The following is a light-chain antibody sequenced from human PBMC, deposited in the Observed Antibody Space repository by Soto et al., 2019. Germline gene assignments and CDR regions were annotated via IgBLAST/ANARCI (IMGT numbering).Light chain of an antibody. Sequence: QSVLTQPRSMSGSPGQSVTISCTGTRSDVGAYNYVSWYQQHPGKAPQLMIYDVSKRPPGVPDRFSGAKSGNTASLIIYGLQADDEADYYCCSYAGSYAWVFGEGTKLTVL. V-gene: IGLV2-11*01. CDR1: RSDVGAYNY. J-gene: IGLJ3*02. CDR3: CSYAGSYAWV. CDR2: DVS.